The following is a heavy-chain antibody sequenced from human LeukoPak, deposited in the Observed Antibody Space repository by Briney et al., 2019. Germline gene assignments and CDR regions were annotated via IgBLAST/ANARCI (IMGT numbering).Heavy chain of an antibody. CDR3: AGGGQWLDPFDY. CDR1: GFTFSDHY. CDR2: ISSGGNTI. J-gene: IGHJ4*02. V-gene: IGHV3-11*01. D-gene: IGHD6-19*01. Sequence: GGSLRLSCAASGFTFSDHYMSWIRQAPGKGLEWVSYISSGGNTIYYADSVKGRFTISRDNAKNSLYLQMNSLRAEDTAVYYCAGGGQWLDPFDYWGQGTLVTVSS.